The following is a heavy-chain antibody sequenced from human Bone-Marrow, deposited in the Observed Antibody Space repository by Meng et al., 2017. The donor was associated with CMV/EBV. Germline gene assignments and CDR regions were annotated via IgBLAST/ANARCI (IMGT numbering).Heavy chain of an antibody. J-gene: IGHJ6*02. V-gene: IGHV3-30*04. CDR1: GFSFSNHA. CDR2: ISYDGSND. Sequence: GESLKISCVVSGFSFSNHAMHWVRQAPGKGLEWVAVISYDGSNDYYADSVKGRLTISRDNSNNTLYLQMNSLRAEDTAVYYCARDTSGGPYYYGMDVWGQGTTVTVSS. D-gene: IGHD3-16*01. CDR3: ARDTSGGPYYYGMDV.